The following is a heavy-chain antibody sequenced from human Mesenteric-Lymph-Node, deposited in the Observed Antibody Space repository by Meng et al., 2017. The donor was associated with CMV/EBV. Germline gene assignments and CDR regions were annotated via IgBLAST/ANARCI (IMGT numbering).Heavy chain of an antibody. V-gene: IGHV3-30*02. CDR3: AKEDRMSAYDVWSDVLDY. CDR1: GFSFSNYG. CDR2: IRFDGSNK. Sequence: GESLKISCAASGFSFSNYGMHWVRQAPGRGLEWVTFIRFDGSNKYYADSVKGRFTIFRDNSKNTLYLQMNSLRVEDTAVYYCAKEDRMSAYDVWSDVLDYWGQGTLVTVSS. D-gene: IGHD3-3*01. J-gene: IGHJ4*02.